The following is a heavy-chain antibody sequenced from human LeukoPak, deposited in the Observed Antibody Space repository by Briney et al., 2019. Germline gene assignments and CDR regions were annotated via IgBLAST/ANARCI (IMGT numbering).Heavy chain of an antibody. CDR3: ARALWFGETFPAY. J-gene: IGHJ4*02. Sequence: GESLRLSCEASGFTFTKFWMSWVRQAPGKGLEWVANIQEDGKKENYVDSVRGRFTISRDNAKNSLYLQMNSLRAEDTAVYYCARALWFGETFPAYWGQGTLVTVSS. V-gene: IGHV3-7*01. CDR2: IQEDGKKE. CDR1: GFTFTKFW. D-gene: IGHD3-10*01.